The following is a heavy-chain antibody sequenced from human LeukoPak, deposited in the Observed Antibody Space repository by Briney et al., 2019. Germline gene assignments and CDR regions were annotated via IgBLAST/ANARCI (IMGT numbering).Heavy chain of an antibody. CDR2: ISSSSSTI. J-gene: IGHJ4*02. CDR3: AKLQSGSYGDFDY. CDR1: GFTFSSYS. V-gene: IGHV3-48*04. Sequence: PGGSLRLSCAASGFTFSSYSMNWVRQAPGKGLEWVSYISSSSSTIYYADSVKGRFTISRDNAKNSLYLQMNSLRAEDTAVYYCAKLQSGSYGDFDYWGQGTLVTVSS. D-gene: IGHD1-26*01.